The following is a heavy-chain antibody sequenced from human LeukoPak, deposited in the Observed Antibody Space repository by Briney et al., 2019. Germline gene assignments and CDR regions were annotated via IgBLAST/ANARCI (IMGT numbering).Heavy chain of an antibody. V-gene: IGHV3-30*04. Sequence: PGGSLRLSCAASGFTFRSYAMHWVRQAPGKGLEGVAVISYDGSNKYYADSVKGRFTISRDNSKNTLYLQMNSLRAEDTAVYYCARAGAARPTFDYWGQGTLVTVSS. CDR2: ISYDGSNK. J-gene: IGHJ4*02. D-gene: IGHD6-6*01. CDR3: ARAGAARPTFDY. CDR1: GFTFRSYA.